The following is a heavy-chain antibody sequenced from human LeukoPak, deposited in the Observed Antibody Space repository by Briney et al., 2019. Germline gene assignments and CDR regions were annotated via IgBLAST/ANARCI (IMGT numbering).Heavy chain of an antibody. V-gene: IGHV4-4*09. CDR1: GGSISPYF. J-gene: IGHJ4*02. CDR3: ARRQTYFDY. CDR2: IYNDGST. Sequence: PSETLSLTCTVSGGSISPYFWSWIRQSPGKGLEWIGYIYNDGSTKYNPSLKSRVTISADTSKRQFSLSLRSVTAADTAVYYCARRQTYFDYWGQGTLVTVSS.